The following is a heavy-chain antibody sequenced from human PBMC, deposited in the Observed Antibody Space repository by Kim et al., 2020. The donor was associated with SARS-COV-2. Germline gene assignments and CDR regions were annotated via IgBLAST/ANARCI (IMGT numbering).Heavy chain of an antibody. CDR1: GFTFADSV. V-gene: IGHV3-43*02. Sequence: GGSLRLSCAASGFTFADSVMNWVRQAPGKGLEWVALVSGDGGTTYYADSVKGRFTISRDNSKDSLYLQMNSLRTDDTAFYYCSKASGWLPMYWGQGTLVTVSS. CDR2: VSGDGGTT. J-gene: IGHJ4*02. D-gene: IGHD6-19*01. CDR3: SKASGWLPMY.